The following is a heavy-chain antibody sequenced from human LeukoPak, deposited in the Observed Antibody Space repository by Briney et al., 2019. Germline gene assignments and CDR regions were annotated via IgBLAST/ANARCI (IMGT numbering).Heavy chain of an antibody. CDR3: ASPYGSGSVYYFDY. CDR1: GFTFSSYW. Sequence: GGSLRLSCAASGFTFSSYWMRWVRQAPGKGLEWVANIKRDGSEKYYVDSVKGRFTISRDNAKNSLYLQMNSLRAEDTAVYYCASPYGSGSVYYFDYWGQGTLVTVSS. CDR2: IKRDGSEK. J-gene: IGHJ4*02. D-gene: IGHD3-10*01. V-gene: IGHV3-7*01.